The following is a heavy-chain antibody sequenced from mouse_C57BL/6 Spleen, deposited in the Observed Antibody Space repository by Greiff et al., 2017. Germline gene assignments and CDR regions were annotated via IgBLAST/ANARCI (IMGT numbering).Heavy chain of an antibody. J-gene: IGHJ4*01. V-gene: IGHV1-61*01. CDR1: GYTFTSYW. D-gene: IGHD4-1*01. CDR3: ARWGTGTGGYYYAMDY. Sequence: QVQLQQPGAELVRPGSSVKLSCKASGYTFTSYWMDWVKQRPGQGLEWIGNIYPSDSETHYNQKFKDKATLTVDKSSSTAYMQLSSLTSEDSAVYYCARWGTGTGGYYYAMDYWGQGTSVTVSS. CDR2: IYPSDSET.